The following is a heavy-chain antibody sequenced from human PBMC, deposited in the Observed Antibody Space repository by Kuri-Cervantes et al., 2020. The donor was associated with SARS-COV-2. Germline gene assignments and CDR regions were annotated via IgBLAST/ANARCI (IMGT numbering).Heavy chain of an antibody. J-gene: IGHJ5*02. Sequence: ASVKVSCKASGYTFTSYAMHWVRQAPGQRLEWMGWINAGNGNTKYSQTFQGRVTITRDPSASTAYMEMSSLRSEDTAVYYCARDRPYALGYCSGGSCYEMWFDPWGQGTLVTVSS. CDR1: GYTFTSYA. V-gene: IGHV1-3*01. D-gene: IGHD2-15*01. CDR2: INAGNGNT. CDR3: ARDRPYALGYCSGGSCYEMWFDP.